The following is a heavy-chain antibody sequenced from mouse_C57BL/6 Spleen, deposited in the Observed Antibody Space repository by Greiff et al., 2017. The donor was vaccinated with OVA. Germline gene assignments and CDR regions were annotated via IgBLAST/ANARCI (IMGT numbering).Heavy chain of an antibody. D-gene: IGHD1-1*01. CDR1: GFTFSDYY. V-gene: IGHV5-16*01. Sequence: EVHLVESEGGLVQPGSSMKLSCTASGFTFSDYYMAWVHQVPEKGLEWVANINYDGSSTYYLDSLKSRFIISRDNAKNILYLQMSSLKSEDTATYYCARGHTTVEGYFDVWGTGTTVTVSS. CDR2: INYDGSST. CDR3: ARGHTTVEGYFDV. J-gene: IGHJ1*03.